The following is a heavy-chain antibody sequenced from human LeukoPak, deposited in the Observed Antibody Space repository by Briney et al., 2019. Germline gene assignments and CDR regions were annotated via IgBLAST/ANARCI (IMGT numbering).Heavy chain of an antibody. CDR3: ATGYSSGETYYFDY. CDR1: GFTFSSYE. J-gene: IGHJ4*02. D-gene: IGHD6-19*01. CDR2: ISSSGSTI. Sequence: PGGSLRLSCAASGFTFSSYEMNWVRQAPGKGLEWVSYISSSGSTIYYADSVKGRFTISRDNAKNSLYLQMNSLRAEDTAVYYCATGYSSGETYYFDYWGQGTLVTVSS. V-gene: IGHV3-48*03.